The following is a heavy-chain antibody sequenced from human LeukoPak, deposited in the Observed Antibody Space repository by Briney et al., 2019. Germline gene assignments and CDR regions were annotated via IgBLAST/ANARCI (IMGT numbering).Heavy chain of an antibody. D-gene: IGHD6-25*01. CDR1: GFTVSSNY. J-gene: IGHJ4*02. Sequence: GGSLRLSCAASGFTVSSNYMSWVRQAPGKGLEWVSVIYSGGSTYYADSVKGRFTISRDNSKNTLYLQMNSLRAEDTAVYYCAKFSSGYPVVDYWGQGSLVTVSS. CDR3: AKFSSGYPVVDY. CDR2: IYSGGST. V-gene: IGHV3-53*01.